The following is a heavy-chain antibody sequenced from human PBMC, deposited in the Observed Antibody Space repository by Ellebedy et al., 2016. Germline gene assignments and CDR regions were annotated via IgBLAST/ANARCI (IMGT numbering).Heavy chain of an antibody. CDR3: ARLGGEWELTYYYYGMDV. J-gene: IGHJ6*02. Sequence: SETLSLTCTVSGGSISSYYWSWIRQPPGKGLEWIGYIYYSGSTNYNPSLKSRVTISVDTSKNQFSLKLSSVTAADTAVYYCARLGGEWELTYYYYGMDVWGQGTTVTVSS. CDR2: IYYSGST. D-gene: IGHD1-26*01. V-gene: IGHV4-59*08. CDR1: GGSISSYY.